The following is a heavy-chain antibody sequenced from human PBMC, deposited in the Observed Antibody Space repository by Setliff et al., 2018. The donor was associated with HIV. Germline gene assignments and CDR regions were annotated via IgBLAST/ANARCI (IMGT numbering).Heavy chain of an antibody. D-gene: IGHD3-10*01. Sequence: SETLSLTCTVSGGPMNTGGYYWSWIRHHPGKGLEWVGYIFYSGSTYYNPSLESRLTLSIDTSKNQFSLKLSSVTAADTAVYYCARDRYAGEIDYWGQGTLVTVSS. CDR3: ARDRYAGEIDY. V-gene: IGHV4-31*03. CDR1: GGPMNTGGYY. J-gene: IGHJ4*02. CDR2: IFYSGST.